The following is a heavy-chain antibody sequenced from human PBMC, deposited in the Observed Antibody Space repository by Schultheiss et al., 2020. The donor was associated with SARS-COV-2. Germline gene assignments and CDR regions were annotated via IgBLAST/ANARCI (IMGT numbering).Heavy chain of an antibody. CDR2: INSDGSST. CDR3: AREGASGVTTGFDY. V-gene: IGHV3-74*01. J-gene: IGHJ4*02. D-gene: IGHD4-17*01. Sequence: GGSLRLSCAASGFTFSSYWMHWVRQAPGKGLVWVSRINSDGSSTSYADSVKGRFTISRDNAKNTLYLQMNSLRAEDTAVYYCAREGASGVTTGFDYWGQGTLATVAS. CDR1: GFTFSSYW.